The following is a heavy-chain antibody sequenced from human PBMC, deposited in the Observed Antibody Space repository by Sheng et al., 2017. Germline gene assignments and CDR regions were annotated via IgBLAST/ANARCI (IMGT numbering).Heavy chain of an antibody. CDR3: ARSSYFDWSIDS. V-gene: IGHV4-39*07. Sequence: QLLLQQSGPGLVKPSETLSLTCTVSGGSISSTSDYWGWMRQPPGKGLEWIGIIYYRGTTYYSPTLKSRVTISLDTSKNQFSMKLTSVTAADTAVYYCARSSYFDWSIDSWDQGTLVTGLL. D-gene: IGHD3-9*01. CDR1: GGSISSTSDY. J-gene: IGHJ4*02. CDR2: IYYRGTT.